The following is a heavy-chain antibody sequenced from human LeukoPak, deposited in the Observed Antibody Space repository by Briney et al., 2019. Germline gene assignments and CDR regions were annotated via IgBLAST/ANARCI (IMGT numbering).Heavy chain of an antibody. CDR1: GYSISSGYY. V-gene: IGHV4-38-2*02. CDR2: IYYGGST. CDR3: ARLKHDRFGELFSRLTSSPRYYFDY. J-gene: IGHJ4*02. Sequence: SETLSLTCTVSGYSISSGYYWGGIRPPPGKGGEGSGSIYYGGSTYYKPSLKRRVTISGDTSKKQLYLKVSSVTATDTGIYFFARLKHDRFGELFSRLTSSPRYYFDYWGQGTLVTVSS. D-gene: IGHD3-10*01.